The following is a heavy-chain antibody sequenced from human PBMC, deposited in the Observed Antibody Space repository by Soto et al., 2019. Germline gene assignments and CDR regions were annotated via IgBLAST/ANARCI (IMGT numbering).Heavy chain of an antibody. CDR1: GFTFDDYA. CDR3: AKEGREYSYGYLSFDY. CDR2: ISGSGSST. Sequence: PGGSLRLSCAASGFTFDDYAMHWVRQAPGEGLEWVSAISGSGSSTYYADSVKGRFTISRDNSKNTLYLQMNSLRAEDTAVYYCAKEGREYSYGYLSFDYWGQGTLVTVSS. V-gene: IGHV3-23*01. D-gene: IGHD5-18*01. J-gene: IGHJ4*02.